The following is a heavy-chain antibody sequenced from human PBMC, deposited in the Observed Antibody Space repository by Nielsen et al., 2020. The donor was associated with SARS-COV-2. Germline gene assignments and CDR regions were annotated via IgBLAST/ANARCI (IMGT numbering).Heavy chain of an antibody. V-gene: IGHV4-34*01. Sequence: SEALSLTCAVYGGSFSGYYWSWIRQPPGKGLEWIGEINHSGSTNYNPSLRSRVTISVDKSKNQISLKLSSVTAADTAVYYCARSGNILTGYYNVHYYYGLDVWGQGTTVTVSS. D-gene: IGHD3-9*01. CDR1: GGSFSGYY. CDR3: ARSGNILTGYYNVHYYYGLDV. CDR2: INHSGST. J-gene: IGHJ6*02.